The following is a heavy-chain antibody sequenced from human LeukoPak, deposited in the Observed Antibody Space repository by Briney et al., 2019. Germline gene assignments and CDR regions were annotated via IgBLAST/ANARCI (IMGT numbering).Heavy chain of an antibody. J-gene: IGHJ2*01. Sequence: ASVKVSCKASGYTFTSYAMHWVRQAPGQRLEWMGWINAGNGNTKYSQKFQGRVTITRDTSASTAYMELSSLRSEDTAVYYCARDGSVTVTPDYWYFDLWGRGTLVTVSS. CDR3: ARDGSVTVTPDYWYFDL. CDR2: INAGNGNT. D-gene: IGHD4-17*01. CDR1: GYTFTSYA. V-gene: IGHV1-3*01.